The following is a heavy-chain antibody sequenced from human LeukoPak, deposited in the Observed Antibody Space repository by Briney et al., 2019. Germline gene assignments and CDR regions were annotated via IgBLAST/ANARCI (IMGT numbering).Heavy chain of an antibody. D-gene: IGHD3/OR15-3a*01. V-gene: IGHV4-4*07. Sequence: SEPLSLTCTVSGGSISSYYWSWIRQPAGKGLEWIGRIYTSGSTNYNPSLKSRVTMSVDTSKNQFSLKLSSVTAADTAVYYCAREFWAAPSENWFDPWGQGTLVTVSS. CDR1: GGSISSYY. CDR3: AREFWAAPSENWFDP. CDR2: IYTSGST. J-gene: IGHJ5*02.